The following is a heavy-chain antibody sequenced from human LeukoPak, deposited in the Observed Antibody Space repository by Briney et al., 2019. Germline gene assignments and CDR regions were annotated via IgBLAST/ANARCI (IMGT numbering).Heavy chain of an antibody. CDR3: ARGQSFDWLTHEY. CDR2: ISSSSSYI. V-gene: IGHV3-21*01. J-gene: IGHJ4*02. D-gene: IGHD3-9*01. CDR1: GFTFSSYE. Sequence: GGSLRLSCAASGFTFSSYEMNWVRQAPGKGLEWVSVISSSSSYIYYADSVRGRFTISRDNAKNSLYLQMNSLRAEDTAVYYCARGQSFDWLTHEYWGQGTLVTVSS.